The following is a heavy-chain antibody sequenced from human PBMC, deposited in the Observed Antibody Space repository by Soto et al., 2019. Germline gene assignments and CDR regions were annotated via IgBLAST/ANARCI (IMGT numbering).Heavy chain of an antibody. CDR1: GFTFSSYG. J-gene: IGHJ5*02. D-gene: IGHD1-26*01. V-gene: IGHV3-21*01. Sequence: GGSLRLSCAASGFTFSSYGMHWVRQAPGKGLEWVSSISDNSRYIFYADSVEGRFTISRDNAKNSVYLQMNSLRAEDTAVYYCGRGGSASYFPVDWFDPWGQGTLVTVSS. CDR3: GRGGSASYFPVDWFDP. CDR2: ISDNSRYI.